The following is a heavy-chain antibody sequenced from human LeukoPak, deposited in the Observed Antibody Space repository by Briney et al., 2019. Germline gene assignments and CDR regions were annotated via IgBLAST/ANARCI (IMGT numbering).Heavy chain of an antibody. D-gene: IGHD3-22*01. Sequence: GGSLRLSCAASGFTFSYYTMHWVRQAPGKGLAWVAVISYDGSNEYYADSVKGRFTISRDNSKNTLYLQMNSLRVEDTAVYYCARVLNYYDSSGYYFSYWGQGTLVTVSS. J-gene: IGHJ4*02. CDR2: ISYDGSNE. CDR3: ARVLNYYDSSGYYFSY. V-gene: IGHV3-30-3*01. CDR1: GFTFSYYT.